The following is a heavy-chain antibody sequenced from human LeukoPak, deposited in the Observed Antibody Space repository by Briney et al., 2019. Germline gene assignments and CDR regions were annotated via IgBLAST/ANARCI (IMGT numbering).Heavy chain of an antibody. CDR3: ARSIQLWSYFDY. CDR1: GFTFSRYA. V-gene: IGHV3-48*03. J-gene: IGHJ4*02. CDR2: ISSSGSTI. Sequence: QPGRSLRLSCAASGFTFSRYAMHWVRQAPGKGLEWVSYISSSGSTIYYADSVKGRFTISRDNAKNSLYLQMNSLRAEDTAVYYCARSIQLWSYFDYWGQGTLVTVSS. D-gene: IGHD5-18*01.